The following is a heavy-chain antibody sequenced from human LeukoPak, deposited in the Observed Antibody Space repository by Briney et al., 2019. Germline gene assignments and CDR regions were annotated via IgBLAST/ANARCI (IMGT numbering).Heavy chain of an antibody. J-gene: IGHJ6*04. CDR2: IGGSGGST. Sequence: GGSLRLSCAASGFTFSSYGMSWVRQAPGKGLEWVSAIGGSGGSTYYADSVKGRFTISRDNSKNTLYLQMNSLRAEDTAVYYCAKGLLWFGDPSGVWGEGTTVTISS. CDR1: GFTFSSYG. D-gene: IGHD3-10*01. CDR3: AKGLLWFGDPSGV. V-gene: IGHV3-23*01.